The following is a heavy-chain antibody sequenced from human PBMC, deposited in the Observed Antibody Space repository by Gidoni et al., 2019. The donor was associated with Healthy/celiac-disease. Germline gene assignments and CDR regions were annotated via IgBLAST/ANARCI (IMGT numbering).Heavy chain of an antibody. CDR3: ARGRHPVIEYSSSSADRYYYYGMDV. CDR2: IIPIFGTA. J-gene: IGHJ6*02. Sequence: QVQLVQSGAEVKKPGSSVKVSCKASGGTFSSYAISWVRQAPGQGLEWMGGIIPIFGTANYAQKCQGRVTITADESTSTAYMELSSLRSEDTAVYYCARGRHPVIEYSSSSADRYYYYGMDVWGQGTTVTVSS. CDR1: GGTFSSYA. V-gene: IGHV1-69*01. D-gene: IGHD6-6*01.